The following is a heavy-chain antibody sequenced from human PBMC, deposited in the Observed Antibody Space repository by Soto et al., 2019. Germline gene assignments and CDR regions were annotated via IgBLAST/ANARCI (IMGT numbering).Heavy chain of an antibody. D-gene: IGHD6-13*01. CDR2: INSDGSST. Sequence: GGSLRLSCAASGFTFSSYWMHWVRQAPGKGLVWVSRINSDGSSTSYADSVKGRFTISRDNAKNTLYLQMNSLRAEDTAVYYCARAGQQLARYYLDYWGQGTVVTVSS. CDR1: GFTFSSYW. V-gene: IGHV3-74*01. CDR3: ARAGQQLARYYLDY. J-gene: IGHJ4*02.